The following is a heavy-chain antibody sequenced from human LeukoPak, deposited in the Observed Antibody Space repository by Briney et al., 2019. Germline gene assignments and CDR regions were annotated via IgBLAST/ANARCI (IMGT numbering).Heavy chain of an antibody. CDR2: INPNSGGT. CDR1: GYTFTGYY. J-gene: IGHJ4*02. Sequence: GASVKVSCKTSGYTFTGYYLFWVRQAPGQGLEWMGWINPNSGGTNYAQRFQGRVTLTRDTSISTAYMELSSLRSEDTAVYYCARGIYDFWSGYLDYWGQGTLVTVSS. D-gene: IGHD3-3*01. V-gene: IGHV1-2*02. CDR3: ARGIYDFWSGYLDY.